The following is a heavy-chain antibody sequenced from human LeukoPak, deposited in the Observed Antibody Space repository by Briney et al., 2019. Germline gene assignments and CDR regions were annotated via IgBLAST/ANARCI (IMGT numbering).Heavy chain of an antibody. CDR1: GFTFSSYG. J-gene: IGHJ4*02. CDR3: AKPQGAGSGWYGY. D-gene: IGHD6-19*01. V-gene: IGHV3-30*02. CDR2: IRYDGSNK. Sequence: GGSLRLSCAASGFTFSSYGMHWVRQAPGKGLEWVAFIRYDGSNKYYADSVKGRFTISRDNSKNTLYLQMNSLRAEDTAVYYCAKPQGAGSGWYGYWGQGTLVTVSS.